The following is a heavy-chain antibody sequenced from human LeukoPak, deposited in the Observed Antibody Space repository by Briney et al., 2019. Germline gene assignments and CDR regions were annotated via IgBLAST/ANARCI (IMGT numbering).Heavy chain of an antibody. V-gene: IGHV3-21*01. J-gene: IGHJ6*02. Sequence: GGSLRLSCVVSGSTFSSSNMSWVRQAPGRGLEWVSSITSSSSYIYYADSVKGRFTISRDNAKNSLSLQMNSLRAEDTAVYYCATEKNYGDYNAYGMDVWGQGTTVIVSS. CDR3: ATEKNYGDYNAYGMDV. D-gene: IGHD4-17*01. CDR1: GSTFSSSN. CDR2: ITSSSSYI.